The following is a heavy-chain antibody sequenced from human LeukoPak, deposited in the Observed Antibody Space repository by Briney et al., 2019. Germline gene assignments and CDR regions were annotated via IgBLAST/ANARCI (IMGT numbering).Heavy chain of an antibody. CDR2: IYTSGTT. V-gene: IGHV4-59*10. Sequence: PSETLSLTCAVYGGSFSGYYWSWIRQPPGKGLERIGRIYTSGTTNYSPSLKSRVTMSVDTSKNQFSLNLDSVTAADTAVYYCAGTSPRAATFDYWGQGTLVTVSS. CDR1: GGSFSGYY. D-gene: IGHD2-15*01. CDR3: AGTSPRAATFDY. J-gene: IGHJ4*02.